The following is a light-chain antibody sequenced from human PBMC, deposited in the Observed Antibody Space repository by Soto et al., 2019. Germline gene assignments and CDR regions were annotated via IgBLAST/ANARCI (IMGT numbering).Light chain of an antibody. CDR3: CSFAGSDSVV. CDR1: NNDLGSYNL. Sequence: QSALTQPASVSGSPGQSITISCTGTNNDLGSYNLVSWYQQEPGKAPKLMIYEGSKRPSGISHRFSGSKSGNTASLTISGLQAEDEAHYYCCSFAGSDSVVFGGGTKVTVL. V-gene: IGLV2-23*01. J-gene: IGLJ2*01. CDR2: EGS.